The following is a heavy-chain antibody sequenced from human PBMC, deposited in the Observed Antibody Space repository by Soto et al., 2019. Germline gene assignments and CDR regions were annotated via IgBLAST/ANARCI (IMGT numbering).Heavy chain of an antibody. CDR3: ARSLSYYYGMDV. Sequence: PGESLKISCKYFGYTFTTYWIGWVRQMPGKGLEWMGIVYPGDSDTKYNPSFQGQVTISADKSINTAYLQWSSLKASDTAMYHCARSLSYYYGMDVWGQGTTVTVSS. CDR1: GYTFTTYW. J-gene: IGHJ6*02. CDR2: VYPGDSDT. V-gene: IGHV5-51*01.